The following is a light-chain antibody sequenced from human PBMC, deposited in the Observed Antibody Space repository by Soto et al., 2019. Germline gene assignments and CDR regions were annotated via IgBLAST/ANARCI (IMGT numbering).Light chain of an antibody. J-gene: IGLJ1*01. CDR3: CSYAGSIYV. V-gene: IGLV2-11*01. CDR1: SSDVGGYNH. CDR2: DVS. Sequence: QSALTQPRSVSGSPGQSVTISCTGTSSDVGGYNHVSWYQQHPGKAPKLMIYDVSKRPSGVPDRFSGSKSGNTASLTISGLQAEDEADYSCCSYAGSIYVFGTGTKLTVL.